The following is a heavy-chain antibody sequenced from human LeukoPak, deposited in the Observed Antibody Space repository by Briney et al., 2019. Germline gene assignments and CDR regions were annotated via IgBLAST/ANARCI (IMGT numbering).Heavy chain of an antibody. D-gene: IGHD3/OR15-3a*01. CDR2: MNPNSGNT. Sequence: ASVKVSCKASGYTFTSYDINWVRQATGQGLEWMGWMNPNSGNTGYAQKFQGRVTMTMNTSIITAYMELSSLRSEDTAVYYCARALSWTTDSYYYMDVWGKGTSVTVSS. CDR1: GYTFTSYD. CDR3: ARALSWTTDSYYYMDV. J-gene: IGHJ6*03. V-gene: IGHV1-8*01.